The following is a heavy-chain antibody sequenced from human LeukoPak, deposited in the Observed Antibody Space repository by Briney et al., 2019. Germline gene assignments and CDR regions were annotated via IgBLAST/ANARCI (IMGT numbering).Heavy chain of an antibody. CDR3: VKGRISEDGLDF. CDR2: ISFYGNT. CDR1: GFTFNRSA. D-gene: IGHD6-13*01. V-gene: IGHV3-23*01. Sequence: GGSLRLSCAASGFTFNRSAMTWVRQTPGKGLDWVSSISFYGNTYYANSVKGRFTISRDNYKNMLYLQMNSLRAEDTAVYYCVKGRISEDGLDFWGQGALVTVSS. J-gene: IGHJ4*02.